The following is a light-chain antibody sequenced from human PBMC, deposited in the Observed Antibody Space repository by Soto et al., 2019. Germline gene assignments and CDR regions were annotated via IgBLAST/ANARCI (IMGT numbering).Light chain of an antibody. J-gene: IGKJ1*01. V-gene: IGKV1-5*03. CDR1: QSIGIW. Sequence: IQMTQSPSTVSASVGDRVAITCRASQSIGIWLAWYQQKPGKAPRFLIYTASTLLGGVPSRFSGSGSGTEFTLTISSLQPDDFATYYCQQSRDYSWTFGQGTKVEIK. CDR3: QQSRDYSWT. CDR2: TAS.